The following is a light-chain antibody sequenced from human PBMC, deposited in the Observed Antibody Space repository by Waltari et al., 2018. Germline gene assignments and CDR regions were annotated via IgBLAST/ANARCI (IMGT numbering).Light chain of an antibody. CDR2: RAS. CDR1: QSVGSN. CDR3: QQYNYWPPWT. V-gene: IGKV3-15*01. Sequence: LMPPSPPTLSVSPGDRAPLSCRASQSVGSNVACYQQRPGQAPRLLIPRASARATDIPARFSGSGSGTDFTLTISSVESEDVAVYYCQQYNYWPPWTFGQGTKVEI. J-gene: IGKJ1*01.